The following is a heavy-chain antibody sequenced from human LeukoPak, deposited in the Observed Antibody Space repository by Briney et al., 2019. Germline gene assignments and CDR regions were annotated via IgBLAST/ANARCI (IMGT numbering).Heavy chain of an antibody. V-gene: IGHV1-8*01. Sequence: ASVKVSCKASGYTFTSYDINWVRQATGQGLEWMGWMNPNSGNTDYAQKFQGRVTMTRNTSKSTAYMELNSLRSEDTAVYYCARADRNWASSLGYWGQGTLVTVSS. J-gene: IGHJ4*02. CDR1: GYTFTSYD. D-gene: IGHD7-27*01. CDR3: ARADRNWASSLGY. CDR2: MNPNSGNT.